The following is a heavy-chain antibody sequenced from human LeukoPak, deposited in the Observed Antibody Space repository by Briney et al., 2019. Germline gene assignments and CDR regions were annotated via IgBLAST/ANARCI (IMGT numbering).Heavy chain of an antibody. Sequence: GGALRLSCAASGFPVSSNYMSWVRQAPGRGLEWVSVVYRDDTTYYADSVKGRFTIFRDNSKNTLYLQMNSLRDDDTAVYYCARAPYGVGYTAERDYWGQGTLVTVSS. CDR3: ARAPYGVGYTAERDY. CDR2: VYRDDTT. V-gene: IGHV3-53*01. J-gene: IGHJ4*02. CDR1: GFPVSSNY. D-gene: IGHD3-16*02.